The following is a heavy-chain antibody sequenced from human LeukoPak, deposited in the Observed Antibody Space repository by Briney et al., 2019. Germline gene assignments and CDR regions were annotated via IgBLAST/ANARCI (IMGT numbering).Heavy chain of an antibody. CDR3: AFLWFGELLSTFDY. Sequence: GGTLRLSCAASGFTFSSYGMSWVRQAPGKGLEWVSAISGSGGSTYYADSVKGRFTISRDNSKNTLYLQMNSLRAEDTAVYYCAFLWFGELLSTFDYWGQGTLVTVSS. J-gene: IGHJ4*02. CDR2: ISGSGGST. V-gene: IGHV3-23*01. CDR1: GFTFSSYG. D-gene: IGHD3-10*01.